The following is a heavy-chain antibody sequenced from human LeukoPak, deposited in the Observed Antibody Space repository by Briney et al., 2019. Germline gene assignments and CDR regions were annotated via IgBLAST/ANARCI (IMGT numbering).Heavy chain of an antibody. CDR2: IYHSGST. V-gene: IGHV4-38-2*01. D-gene: IGHD2-2*01. CDR3: ARGYQLRYITTGFDY. Sequence: SETLSLTCAVAGYSISSGYYWGWIRQPPGKGLGWIGSIYHSGSTYYNPSLKSRVTISVDTSKNQFSLKLSSVTAADTAVYSCARGYQLRYITTGFDYRGQGTLVTVSS. CDR1: GYSISSGYY. J-gene: IGHJ4*02.